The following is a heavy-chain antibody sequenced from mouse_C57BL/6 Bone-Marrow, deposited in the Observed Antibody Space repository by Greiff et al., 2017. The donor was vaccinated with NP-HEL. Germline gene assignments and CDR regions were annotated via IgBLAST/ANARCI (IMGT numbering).Heavy chain of an antibody. V-gene: IGHV14-4*01. CDR2: IDPENGDT. J-gene: IGHJ2*01. CDR1: GFNIKDDY. CDR3: TTPTGDY. Sequence: EVQLQESGAELVRPGASVKLSCTASGFNIKDDYMHWVKQRPEQGLEWIGWIDPENGDTEYASKFQGKATITADTSSNTAYLQLSSLTSEDTAVYYCTTPTGDYWGQGTTLTVSS.